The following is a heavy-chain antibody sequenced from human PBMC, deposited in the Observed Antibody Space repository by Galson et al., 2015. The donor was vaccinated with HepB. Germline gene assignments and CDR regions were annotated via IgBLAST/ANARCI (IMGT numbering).Heavy chain of an antibody. D-gene: IGHD3-3*01. CDR1: GGSISSYY. Sequence: LSLTCSVSGGSISSYYWSWIRQPPGKGLQWIGYISYSGSTIYNPSLKSRVTISVDTSKNQFSLKLTSVTAADTAVYYCARRAAGNYDFWSFDYWGQGTLVTVSS. CDR3: ARRAAGNYDFWSFDY. CDR2: ISYSGST. J-gene: IGHJ4*02. V-gene: IGHV4-59*08.